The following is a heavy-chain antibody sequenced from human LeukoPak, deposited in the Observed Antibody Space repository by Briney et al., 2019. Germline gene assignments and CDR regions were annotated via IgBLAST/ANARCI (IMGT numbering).Heavy chain of an antibody. CDR2: ISAYNGNT. V-gene: IGHV1-18*01. D-gene: IGHD2-21*02. Sequence: ASVKVSCKASGYTFTSYGISWVRQAPGQGLEWMGWISAYNGNTNYAQKLQGRATMTTDTSTSTAYMELRSLRSDDTAVYYCAYCGGDCYSRWFDPWGQGTLVTVSS. CDR1: GYTFTSYG. J-gene: IGHJ5*02. CDR3: AYCGGDCYSRWFDP.